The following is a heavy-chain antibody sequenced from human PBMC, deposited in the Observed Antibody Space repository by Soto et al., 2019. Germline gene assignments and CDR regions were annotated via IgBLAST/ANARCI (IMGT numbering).Heavy chain of an antibody. CDR1: GFSLSTSGVG. CDR2: IYWDDDK. D-gene: IGHD6-13*01. CDR3: AHTYSSSWFDY. V-gene: IGHV2-5*02. J-gene: IGHJ4*02. Sequence: QITXKESXPXLVKPTQTLTLTCTFSGFSLSTSGVGVGWIRQPPGKALEWLALIYWDDDKRYSPSLKSRLTIPKDTSKNQGVLTMTNMDPVDTATYYCAHTYSSSWFDYWGQGPLVTVSS.